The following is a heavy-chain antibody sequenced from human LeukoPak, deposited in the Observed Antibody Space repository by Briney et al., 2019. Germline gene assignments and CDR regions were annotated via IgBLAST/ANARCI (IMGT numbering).Heavy chain of an antibody. V-gene: IGHV6-1*01. J-gene: IGHJ2*01. CDR2: TCYRSKWYN. CDR1: GDSVSSNSAA. CDR3: ARDRNYYDSSGYYSSWYFDL. D-gene: IGHD3-22*01. Sequence: SQTLSLTCAISGDSVSSNSAAWNWIRQSPSRGLEWLGRTCYRSKWYNDYAVSVKSRITINPDTSKNQFSLQLNSVTPEDTAVYYCARDRNYYDSSGYYSSWYFDLWGRGTLVTVSS.